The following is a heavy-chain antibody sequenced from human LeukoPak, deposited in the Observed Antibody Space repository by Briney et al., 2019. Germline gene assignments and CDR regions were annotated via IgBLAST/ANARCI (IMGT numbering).Heavy chain of an antibody. Sequence: GGSLRLSCAASGSFSSYVMTWVCQAPGRGLEWVSTLSASGGSTYYADSVKGRFTISRDNSKNTLYLQMSSLRAEDTAVYFCAKDLILVLPAAYDYWGQGTLVTVSS. V-gene: IGHV3-23*01. CDR3: AKDLILVLPAAYDY. J-gene: IGHJ4*02. D-gene: IGHD2-2*01. CDR1: GSFSSYV. CDR2: LSASGGST.